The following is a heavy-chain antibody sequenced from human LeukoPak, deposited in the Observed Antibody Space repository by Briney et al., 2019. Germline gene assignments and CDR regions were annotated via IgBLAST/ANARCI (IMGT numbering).Heavy chain of an antibody. D-gene: IGHD2-2*01. V-gene: IGHV4-4*09. CDR3: ARFDCSSTSCPFDP. Sequence: PSETLSLTCTVSGGSISSYYWSSIRQPPGKGLEWIGYIYTSGSTNYNPSLKSRVTISVDTSKNQFSLKLSSVTAADTAVYYCARFDCSSTSCPFDPWGQGTLVTVSS. CDR2: IYTSGST. J-gene: IGHJ5*02. CDR1: GGSISSYY.